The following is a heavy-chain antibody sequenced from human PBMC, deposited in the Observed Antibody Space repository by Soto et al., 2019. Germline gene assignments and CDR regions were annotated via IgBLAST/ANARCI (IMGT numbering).Heavy chain of an antibody. V-gene: IGHV4-31*11. CDR2: IFYTGST. D-gene: IGHD3-16*01. CDR3: ARTFFLSSGVVMEPIFLSFDL. J-gene: IGHJ2*01. Sequence: PSETLSLPGAVTGCYIRSNAYCWAWNRQRPGRGLEWLGYIFYTGSTDYNPSLHSRLTITLDTSENQFSLRLDSVTAADTAVYYGARTFFLSSGVVMEPIFLSFDLWGRGTLVTVSS. CDR1: GCYIRSNAYC.